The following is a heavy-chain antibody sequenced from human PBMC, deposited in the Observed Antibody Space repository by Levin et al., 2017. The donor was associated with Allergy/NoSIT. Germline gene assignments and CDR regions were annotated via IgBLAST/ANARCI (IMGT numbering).Heavy chain of an antibody. Sequence: GESLKISCKASGYTFTSYHMYWVRQAPGQGLEWMGVIDPSGGTTTYAQKFQGRVTMTRDTSTSTVYMELSSLRSEDTAVYYCARGGIQLWSYFDLWGLGTLVTVSS. D-gene: IGHD5-18*01. CDR1: GYTFTSYH. CDR2: IDPSGGTT. V-gene: IGHV1-46*01. CDR3: ARGGIQLWSYFDL. J-gene: IGHJ2*01.